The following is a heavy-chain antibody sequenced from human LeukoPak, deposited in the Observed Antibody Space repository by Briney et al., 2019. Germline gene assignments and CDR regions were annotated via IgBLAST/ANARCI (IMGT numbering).Heavy chain of an antibody. J-gene: IGHJ4*02. V-gene: IGHV3-33*06. CDR1: GFTFSSYG. Sequence: PGRSLRLSCAASGFTFSSYGMHWVRQAPGKRLEWVAVIWYDGSNKYYADSVKGRFTISRDNSKNTLYLQMNSLRAEDTAVYYCAKDHDLLSLRPPDYWGQGTLVTVSS. CDR3: AKDHDLLSLRPPDY. CDR2: IWYDGSNK. D-gene: IGHD4-17*01.